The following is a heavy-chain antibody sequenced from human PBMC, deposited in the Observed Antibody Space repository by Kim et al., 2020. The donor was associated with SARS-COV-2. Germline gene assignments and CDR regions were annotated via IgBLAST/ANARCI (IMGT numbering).Heavy chain of an antibody. V-gene: IGHV4-31*03. CDR1: GGSIRSGGYF. CDR2: IYNSGST. CDR3: ARVIGGGGQGVNRFDP. D-gene: IGHD2-21*01. Sequence: SETLSLTCTVSGGSIRSGGYFWIWIRQHPGKGLEWIGYIYNSGSTYYNPSLKSRVAISVDTSKNQLSLKLSSVTAADTAVYYCARVIGGGGQGVNRFDPWGQGTLVIVSS. J-gene: IGHJ5*02.